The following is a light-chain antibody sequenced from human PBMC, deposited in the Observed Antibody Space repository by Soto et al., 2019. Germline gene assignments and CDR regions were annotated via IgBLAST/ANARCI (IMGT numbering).Light chain of an antibody. J-gene: IGLJ1*01. CDR3: TSYTSSSTYV. CDR2: DAS. V-gene: IGLV2-11*01. CDR1: SSDVGGYNY. Sequence: QSVLTQPRSVSGSPGQSVTISCTGTSSDVGGYNYVSWYQQHPGKAPKLMIYDASKRPSGVSNRFSGSKSGTTASLTISGLQTEDEAEYYCTSYTSSSTYVFGTGTKVTGL.